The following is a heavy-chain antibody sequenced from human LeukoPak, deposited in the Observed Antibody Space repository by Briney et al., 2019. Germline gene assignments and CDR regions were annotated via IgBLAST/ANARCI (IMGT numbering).Heavy chain of an antibody. CDR1: GFTFSSYA. V-gene: IGHV3-30-3*01. Sequence: GGSLRLSCAASGFTFSSYAMHWVRQAPGKGLEWVAVISYDGSNKYYADSVKGRFTISRDNSKNTLYLQMNSLRAEDTAVYCCARGIAGFGEYSHSDYWGQGTLVTVSS. J-gene: IGHJ4*02. CDR2: ISYDGSNK. D-gene: IGHD3-10*01. CDR3: ARGIAGFGEYSHSDY.